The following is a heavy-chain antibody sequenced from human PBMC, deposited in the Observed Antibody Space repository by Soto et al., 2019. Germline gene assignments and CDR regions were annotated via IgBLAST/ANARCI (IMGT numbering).Heavy chain of an antibody. CDR3: GRGGRDAREDSSGYYGGGGKIDY. CDR2: IYYSGST. J-gene: IGHJ4*02. Sequence: QVQLQESGPGLVKPSQTLSLTCTVSGGSISSGGYYWSWIRQHPGKGLEWIGYIYYSGSTYYNPSLERRVTISVDTSKNPCARKLSSVTAADTAVYCWGRGGRDAREDSSGYYGGGGKIDYWGQGTLVTVSS. D-gene: IGHD3-22*01. V-gene: IGHV4-31*03. CDR1: GGSISSGGYY.